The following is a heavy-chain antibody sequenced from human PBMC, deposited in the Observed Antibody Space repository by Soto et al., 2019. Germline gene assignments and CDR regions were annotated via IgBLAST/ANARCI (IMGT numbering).Heavy chain of an antibody. CDR1: GFTVSSNY. V-gene: IGHV3-53*04. D-gene: IGHD3-3*01. CDR2: IYSGGST. CDR3: ARINWSDQDGAFDI. J-gene: IGHJ3*02. Sequence: EVQLVESGGGLVQHGGSLRLSCAASGFTVSSNYMSWVRQAPGKGLEWGSVIYSGGSTYYADSVKGRCTISRHNSKNTLYLQMNSLRAEDTAVYDYARINWSDQDGAFDIWGQGTMVTVSS.